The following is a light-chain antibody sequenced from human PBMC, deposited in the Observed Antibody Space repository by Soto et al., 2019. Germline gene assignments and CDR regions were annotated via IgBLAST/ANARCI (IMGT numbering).Light chain of an antibody. V-gene: IGLV2-14*01. CDR1: SSDVGGYNY. J-gene: IGLJ2*01. CDR2: DVS. CDR3: SSYTTSSTPLV. Sequence: QSALTQPASVSGSPGQSITISCTGTSSDVGGYNYVSWYQQHPGKAPKLMIYDVSNRPSGVSNRFSGSKSGNTASLTISGLQPEDEAAYYCSSYTTSSTPLVFGGGTKLTVL.